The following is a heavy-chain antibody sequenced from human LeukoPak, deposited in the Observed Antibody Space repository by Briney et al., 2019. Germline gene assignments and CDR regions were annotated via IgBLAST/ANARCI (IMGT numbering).Heavy chain of an antibody. J-gene: IGHJ4*02. V-gene: IGHV1-69*13. D-gene: IGHD4-23*01. CDR2: IIPIFGTA. Sequence: ASVKVSCKASGYTFTSYDINWVRQATGQGLEWMGGIIPIFGTANYAQKFQGRVTITADESTSTAYMELSSLRSEDTAVYYCARHHDYGGYYFDYWGQGTLVTVSS. CDR1: GYTFTSYD. CDR3: ARHHDYGGYYFDY.